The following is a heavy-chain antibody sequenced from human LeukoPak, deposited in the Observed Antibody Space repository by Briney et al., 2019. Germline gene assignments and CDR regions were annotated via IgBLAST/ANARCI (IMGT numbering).Heavy chain of an antibody. D-gene: IGHD5/OR15-5a*01. CDR3: ARYLRFPGYNWFDP. CDR1: GGTFSSYA. J-gene: IGHJ5*02. Sequence: VSCKASGGTFSSYAISWVRPAPGQGLEWMGGIIPIFGTANYAQKFQGRVTITTDESTSTAYMELSSLRSEDTAVYYCARYLRFPGYNWFDPWGQGTLVTVSS. V-gene: IGHV1-69*05. CDR2: IIPIFGTA.